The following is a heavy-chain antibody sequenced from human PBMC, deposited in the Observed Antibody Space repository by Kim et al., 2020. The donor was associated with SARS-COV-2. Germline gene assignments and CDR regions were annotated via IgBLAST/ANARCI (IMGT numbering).Heavy chain of an antibody. CDR3: ARDVGVAGAATFDS. V-gene: IGHV1-18*01. CDR1: GFTSPNFG. J-gene: IGHJ4*02. Sequence: ASVKVSCKASGFTSPNFGISWVRQAPGQGLQWLGWISVYGGQTNYAQKFQDRVTMTIDTSTATAYMELRSLTSDDTAMFSCARDVGVAGAATFDSWGQGT. CDR2: ISVYGGQT. D-gene: IGHD2-15*01.